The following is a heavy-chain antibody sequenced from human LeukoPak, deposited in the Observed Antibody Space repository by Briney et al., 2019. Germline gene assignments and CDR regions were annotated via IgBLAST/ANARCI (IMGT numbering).Heavy chain of an antibody. CDR3: ARDGFRYYYDSSGYVDAFDI. J-gene: IGHJ3*02. CDR1: DEPFSGYY. CDR2: IYYSGST. Sequence: SETLSLTCAISDEPFSGYYWGWIRQPPGKGLEWIGYIYYSGSTYYNPSLKSRVTISVDTSKNQFSLKLSSVTAADTAVYYCARDGFRYYYDSSGYVDAFDIWGQGTMVTVSS. D-gene: IGHD3-22*01. V-gene: IGHV4-59*12.